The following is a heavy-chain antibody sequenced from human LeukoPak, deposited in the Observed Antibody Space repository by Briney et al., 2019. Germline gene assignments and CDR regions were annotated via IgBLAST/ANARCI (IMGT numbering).Heavy chain of an antibody. CDR2: VNPNSGGT. Sequence: ASVKVSCKASGYTFTGYYILWVRQAPGQGLEWMGWVNPNSGGTDYAQKFQGRVTMTRDTSISTAYIELSRLRSDDTAVYYCARGRRILVGDTNAGDFFDYWGQGTLVTVSS. D-gene: IGHD1-26*01. J-gene: IGHJ4*02. CDR1: GYTFTGYY. CDR3: ARGRRILVGDTNAGDFFDY. V-gene: IGHV1-2*02.